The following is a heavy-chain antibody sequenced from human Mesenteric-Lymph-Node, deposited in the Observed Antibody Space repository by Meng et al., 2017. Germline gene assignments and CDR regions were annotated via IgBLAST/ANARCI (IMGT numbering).Heavy chain of an antibody. Sequence: QLQLQESGSGLVKPSQTLSLTCAVSGGSIKNGGNSWSWIRQAPGKGLEWIGYIYHSGSTFYNPSLKSRVTISIDRSKNHFSLKLSSVTAADTAVYYCARLTNRGLDYWGQGTLVTVSS. CDR1: GGSIKNGGNS. D-gene: IGHD1-14*01. V-gene: IGHV4-30-2*01. CDR2: IYHSGST. J-gene: IGHJ4*02. CDR3: ARLTNRGLDY.